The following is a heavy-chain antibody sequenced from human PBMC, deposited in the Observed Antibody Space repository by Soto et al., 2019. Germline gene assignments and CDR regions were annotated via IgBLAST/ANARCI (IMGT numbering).Heavy chain of an antibody. CDR2: IYYSGST. CDR1: GGSVTNYY. D-gene: IGHD3-16*01. V-gene: IGHV4-59*08. CDR3: ARRYGSAIDY. Sequence: SETLSLTCSVSGGSVTNYYWSWIRQPPGKGLEWIGYIYYSGSTNCNPSPTSRVTISVDTSKNQFSLKLSSVTAADPAVYYCARRYGSAIDYWGQGTLVTVSS. J-gene: IGHJ4*02.